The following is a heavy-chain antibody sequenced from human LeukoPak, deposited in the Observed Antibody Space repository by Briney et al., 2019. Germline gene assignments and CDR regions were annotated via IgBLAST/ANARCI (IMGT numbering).Heavy chain of an antibody. CDR3: ARLFYDNPPADY. Sequence: SETLSLTCTVSGGSITSGSYYWSWIRQPAGKGLEWIGRIYTSGSTNYNPSLKSRVTISVDTSKNQFSLKLSSVTAADTAVYYCARLFYDNPPADYWGQGTLVTVSS. D-gene: IGHD3-22*01. CDR1: GGSITSGSYY. CDR2: IYTSGST. J-gene: IGHJ4*02. V-gene: IGHV4-61*02.